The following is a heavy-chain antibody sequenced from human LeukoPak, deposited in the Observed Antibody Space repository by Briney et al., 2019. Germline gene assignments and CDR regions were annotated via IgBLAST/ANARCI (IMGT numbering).Heavy chain of an antibody. CDR3: ARADCSSTSCYVSAFDI. J-gene: IGHJ3*02. D-gene: IGHD2-2*01. CDR2: IYHSGST. CDR1: GGSISSGGYF. V-gene: IGHV4-30-2*01. Sequence: SETLSLTCAVSGGSISSGGYFWSWIRQPPGKGLEWIGYIYHSGSTYYNPSLKSRVTISVDRSKNQFSLKLSSVTAADTAVYYCARADCSSTSCYVSAFDIWGQGTMVTVSS.